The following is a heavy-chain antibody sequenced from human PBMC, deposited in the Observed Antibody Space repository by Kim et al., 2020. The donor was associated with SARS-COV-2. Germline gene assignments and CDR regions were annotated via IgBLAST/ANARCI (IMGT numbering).Heavy chain of an antibody. J-gene: IGHJ4*02. CDR2: ISGSGDNT. CDR3: AKMPNYYGSGSYTLFDY. D-gene: IGHD3-10*01. Sequence: GGSLRLSCAASGFTFSSYAMSWVRQAPGKGLEWVSAISGSGDNTYYADSVKGRFTISRDNSKNMLYLQMNSLRAEDTAVYYCAKMPNYYGSGSYTLFDYWGQGTLVTVS. CDR1: GFTFSSYA. V-gene: IGHV3-23*01.